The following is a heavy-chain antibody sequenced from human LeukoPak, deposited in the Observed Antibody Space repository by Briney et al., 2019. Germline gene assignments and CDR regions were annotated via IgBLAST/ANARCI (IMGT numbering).Heavy chain of an antibody. CDR2: IIPIFGTA. CDR1: GGTFSSYA. D-gene: IGHD3-3*01. Sequence: SVKVSCKASGGTFSSYAISWVRQAPGQGLEWMGGIIPIFGTANYAQKFQGRVTITTDESTSTAYMELSSLRSEDTAVYYCARPFGVVISKIPPSYYYYYMDVWGKGTTVTVSS. V-gene: IGHV1-69*05. J-gene: IGHJ6*03. CDR3: ARPFGVVISKIPPSYYYYYMDV.